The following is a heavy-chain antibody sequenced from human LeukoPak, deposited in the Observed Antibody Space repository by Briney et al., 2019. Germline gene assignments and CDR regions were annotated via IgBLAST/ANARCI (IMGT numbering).Heavy chain of an antibody. CDR2: ISAYNGNT. V-gene: IGHV1-18*01. J-gene: IGHJ4*02. D-gene: IGHD1-26*01. Sequence: ASVKVSCKASGGTFSSYAISWVRQAPGQGLEWMGWISAYNGNTNYAQKFQGRVTMTTDTSTSTAYMELRSLRSDDTAVYYCATSARGRASGSFYGYWGQGTLVTVSS. CDR3: ATSARGRASGSFYGY. CDR1: GGTFSSYA.